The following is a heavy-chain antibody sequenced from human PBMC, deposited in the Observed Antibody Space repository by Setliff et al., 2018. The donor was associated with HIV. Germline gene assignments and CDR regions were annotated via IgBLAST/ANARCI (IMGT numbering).Heavy chain of an antibody. CDR2: ISYIGTT. CDR3: ARVVLLEPLTPGGTFDI. V-gene: IGHV4-31*03. CDR1: GVSVSRDGYY. J-gene: IGHJ3*02. D-gene: IGHD3-16*01. Sequence: PSETLSLTCTVSGVSVSRDGYYWSWIRQLPGKDLEWIAFISYIGTTFYSPSLKSRLTISRVPAKNQFSLKLSSVTAADTAVYYCARVVLLEPLTPGGTFDIWGQGTTVTVSS.